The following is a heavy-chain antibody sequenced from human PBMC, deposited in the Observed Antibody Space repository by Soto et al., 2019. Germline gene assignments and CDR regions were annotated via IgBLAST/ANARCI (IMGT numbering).Heavy chain of an antibody. Sequence: GGSLRLSCAVSGFTFSSYDMHWVRQAPGKGLEWVAVISYDGSNKYYADSVKGRFTISRDNSKNTLYLQMNSLRAEDTAVYYCAKVEYDILTGFDYWGLGTLVTVSS. J-gene: IGHJ4*02. D-gene: IGHD3-9*01. V-gene: IGHV3-30*18. CDR1: GFTFSSYD. CDR3: AKVEYDILTGFDY. CDR2: ISYDGSNK.